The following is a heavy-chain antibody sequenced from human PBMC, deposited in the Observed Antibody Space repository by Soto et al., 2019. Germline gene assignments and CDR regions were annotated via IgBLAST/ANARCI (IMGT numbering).Heavy chain of an antibody. D-gene: IGHD4-17*01. CDR1: GVSISDSYY. V-gene: IGHV4-31*03. CDR3: ARGDGDRSAGLDS. J-gene: IGHJ4*02. Sequence: QVQLQESGPGLVKPAQTLSLTCSVSGVSISDSYYWNWIRQPPGKGLEWIGYIFHNGNTSYNPSLRSRLSISVDTSKNQFSLRLFSVTGAYTAVYYCARGDGDRSAGLDSWGQGTLVTVSS. CDR2: IFHNGNT.